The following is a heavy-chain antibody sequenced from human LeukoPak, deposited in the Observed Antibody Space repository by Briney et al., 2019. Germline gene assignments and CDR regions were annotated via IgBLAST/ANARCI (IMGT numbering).Heavy chain of an antibody. CDR2: IYYTGNT. V-gene: IGHV4-59*08. CDR3: ARALYSSSWYYFDY. J-gene: IGHJ4*02. CDR1: GDSISSYY. Sequence: SETLSLTCTVSGDSISSYYWTWIRQPPGKGLEWIGYIYYTGNTNYNPSLKSRVTISVDTSKNHFSLKLSAVTAADTAVYYCARALYSSSWYYFDYWGQGTLVTVPS. D-gene: IGHD6-13*01.